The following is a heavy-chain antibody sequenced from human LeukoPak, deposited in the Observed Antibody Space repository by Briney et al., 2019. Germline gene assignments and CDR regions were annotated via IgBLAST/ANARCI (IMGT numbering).Heavy chain of an antibody. CDR2: LSGDGGST. CDR1: GFTFDDYA. V-gene: IGHV3-43*02. Sequence: PRGSPRPSCAASGFTFDDYAMHWVRQAPGESLEWVSLLSGDGGSTYYADSVKGRFTISRDNSKNSLYLQMNSLRTQDTALYYCAKAPEYPRAAYYYYYRMDVWGQGTTVTVSS. D-gene: IGHD2-15*01. CDR3: AKAPEYPRAAYYYYYRMDV. J-gene: IGHJ6*02.